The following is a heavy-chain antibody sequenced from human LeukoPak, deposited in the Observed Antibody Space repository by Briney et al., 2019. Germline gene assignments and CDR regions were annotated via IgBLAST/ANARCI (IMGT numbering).Heavy chain of an antibody. CDR1: GGSISSSFYY. D-gene: IGHD3-10*01. V-gene: IGHV4-61*05. CDR3: ARLVTYYYGSGSYSTPVDY. J-gene: IGHJ4*02. Sequence: SETLSLTCTVSGGSISSSFYYWGWIRQPPGKGLEWIGYIYYSGSIKYNPSLKSRVTMSVDTSKNQFSLKLSSVTAPDTAVYYCARLVTYYYGSGSYSTPVDYWGQGTLVTVSS. CDR2: IYYSGSI.